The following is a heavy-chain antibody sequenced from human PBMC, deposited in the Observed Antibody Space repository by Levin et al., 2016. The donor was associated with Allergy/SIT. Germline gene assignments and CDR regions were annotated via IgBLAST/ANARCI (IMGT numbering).Heavy chain of an antibody. CDR1: GFTFSSYA. V-gene: IGHV3-23*01. Sequence: LSLTCAVSGFTFSSYAMSWVRQGPGKGLEWVSFMTGSGGNTYYADSVKGRFTISRDNSKNTLYLQMNSLRAEDTAVYYCAKEMTTMVNFRSLDIWGQGTMVTVSS. CDR2: MTGSGGNT. CDR3: AKEMTTMVNFRSLDI. J-gene: IGHJ3*02. D-gene: IGHD4-23*01.